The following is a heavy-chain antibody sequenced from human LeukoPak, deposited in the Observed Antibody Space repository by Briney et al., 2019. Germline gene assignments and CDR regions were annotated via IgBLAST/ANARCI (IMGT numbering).Heavy chain of an antibody. D-gene: IGHD1-26*01. Sequence: PGGSLRLSCAASRFTFSSYGMHWVCQAPGKGLEWVAFIPYDGNNKYYADSVKGRFTISRDNSKNTLYLQMNSLRAEDTAVYYCVKDGDDSGSYLVYWGQGTLVTVSS. CDR3: VKDGDDSGSYLVY. CDR2: IPYDGNNK. J-gene: IGHJ4*02. V-gene: IGHV3-30*02. CDR1: RFTFSSYG.